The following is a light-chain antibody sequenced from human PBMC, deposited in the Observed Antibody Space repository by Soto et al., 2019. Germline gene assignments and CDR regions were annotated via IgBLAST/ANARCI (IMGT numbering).Light chain of an antibody. V-gene: IGKV3-15*01. CDR3: QHYNNWPPWT. CDR2: GAS. CDR1: QSVSIY. J-gene: IGKJ1*01. Sequence: EIVMTQSPATLSVSPGERATLSCRASQSVSIYLAWYQQKSGQAPRLLIYGASTRATGIPARFSGSGSGTEFTLTISSLQSEDFAVYYCQHYNNWPPWTFGQGTKVEIK.